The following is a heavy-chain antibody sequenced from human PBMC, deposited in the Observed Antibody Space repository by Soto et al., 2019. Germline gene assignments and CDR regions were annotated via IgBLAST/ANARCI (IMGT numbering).Heavy chain of an antibody. D-gene: IGHD3-16*01. J-gene: IGHJ4*02. Sequence: SETLSLTCTVSGASVNNDYWTWIRQSAGKGLECIGYISYSGTINYNPSFRSRVSMSLDTFKNQFYLRLRSVAAADTAFYYCARVIGGRKLFDYWGQGTLVTVSS. CDR3: ARVIGGRKLFDY. CDR1: GASVNNDY. V-gene: IGHV4-59*02. CDR2: ISYSGTI.